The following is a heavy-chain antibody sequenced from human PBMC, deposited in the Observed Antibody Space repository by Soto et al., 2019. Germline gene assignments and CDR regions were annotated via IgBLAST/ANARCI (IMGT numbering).Heavy chain of an antibody. V-gene: IGHV1-69*12. CDR1: GGSFSNYG. J-gene: IGHJ6*02. CDR2: IIPVFGTP. Sequence: QVQVVQSGAEVKKPGSSVKVSCKASGGSFSNYGISWVRQAPGQGLEWMGGIIPVFGTPHYAQKFQDRVTITADEHTSTVYMEVSSLTSEDTAVYYCARGDATKIIVTTYYGLDVWGQGTTVTVSS. D-gene: IGHD3-22*01. CDR3: ARGDATKIIVTTYYGLDV.